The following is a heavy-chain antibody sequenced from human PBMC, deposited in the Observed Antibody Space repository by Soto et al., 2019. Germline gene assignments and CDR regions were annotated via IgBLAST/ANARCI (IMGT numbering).Heavy chain of an antibody. CDR2: IFRGGST. J-gene: IGHJ4*02. V-gene: IGHV3-66*04. Sequence: EVQLMESGGGLVQPGGSLRLSCAVSGFTVSSNYMNWVRQAPGKGLEWVSVIFRGGSTYYADSVRDRFTISRDNSKNTVYLQMNSLRDEDTAVYFCARRALAPAFVDYWGQGSLVTVSS. CDR1: GFTVSSNY. CDR3: ARRALAPAFVDY. D-gene: IGHD3-10*01.